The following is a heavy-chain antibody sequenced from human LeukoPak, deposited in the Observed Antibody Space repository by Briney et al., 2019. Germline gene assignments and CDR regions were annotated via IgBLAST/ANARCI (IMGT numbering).Heavy chain of an antibody. J-gene: IGHJ4*02. D-gene: IGHD3-22*01. Sequence: SETLSLTCTVSGGSISGYYWTWMRQPPGKGLEWIGHIHYSGSINYNPSLKSRVTISVDTSKNQFSLKLSSVTAADTAVYYCARLSGYDSSGYYYLWGQGTLVTVSS. V-gene: IGHV4-59*01. CDR1: GGSISGYY. CDR2: IHYSGSI. CDR3: ARLSGYDSSGYYYL.